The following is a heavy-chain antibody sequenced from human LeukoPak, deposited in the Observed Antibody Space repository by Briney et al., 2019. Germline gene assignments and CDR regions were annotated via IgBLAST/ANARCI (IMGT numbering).Heavy chain of an antibody. V-gene: IGHV4-59*08. CDR2: IYYSGST. Sequence: SQTLSLTCSVSGGSISSYYWSWIRQPPGKGLEWIGYIYYSGSTNYNPPLKSRLTISVDTSKTQFSLRLSSVTAADTAVYYCARQSGWADAFDIWGQGTMVTVSS. CDR1: GGSISSYY. CDR3: ARQSGWADAFDI. J-gene: IGHJ3*02. D-gene: IGHD6-19*01.